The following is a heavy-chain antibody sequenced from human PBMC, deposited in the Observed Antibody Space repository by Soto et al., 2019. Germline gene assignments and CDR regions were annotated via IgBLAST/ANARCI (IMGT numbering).Heavy chain of an antibody. CDR3: ARDLGYCTNGVCWYFDY. J-gene: IGHJ4*02. V-gene: IGHV3-64*01. CDR2: ISSNGGST. CDR1: GFTFSSYA. Sequence: PGGSLRLSCAASGFTFSSYAMHWVRQAPGKGLEYVSAISSNGGSTYYANSVKGRFTISRDNSKNTLHLQMGSLRAEDMAVYYCARDLGYCTNGVCWYFDYWGQGTLVTVSS. D-gene: IGHD2-8*01.